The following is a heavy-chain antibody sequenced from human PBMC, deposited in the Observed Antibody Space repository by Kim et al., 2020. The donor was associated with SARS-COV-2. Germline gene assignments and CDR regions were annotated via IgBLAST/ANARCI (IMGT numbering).Heavy chain of an antibody. V-gene: IGHV3-30*07. D-gene: IGHD3-22*01. CDR3: ARENDSSGFSPYDY. J-gene: IGHJ4*02. Sequence: ASPVRGQIPITRDISKNQLYFQMNSLRAEDTAVYYCARENDSSGFSPYDYWGQGTLVTVSS.